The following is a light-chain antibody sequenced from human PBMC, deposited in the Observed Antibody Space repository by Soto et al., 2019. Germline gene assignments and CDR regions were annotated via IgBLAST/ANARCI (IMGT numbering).Light chain of an antibody. CDR1: QSVSRSY. V-gene: IGKV3-20*01. CDR2: VAS. Sequence: EIVLTQSPGTLSLSPGERATLSCRASQSVSRSYLAWYQQKPGQAPRLLIYVASSRATGIPDRFSGSGSGKDFTLTISRLETEDFAVYSCQQYGSSPLTFGGGTKVEIK. CDR3: QQYGSSPLT. J-gene: IGKJ4*01.